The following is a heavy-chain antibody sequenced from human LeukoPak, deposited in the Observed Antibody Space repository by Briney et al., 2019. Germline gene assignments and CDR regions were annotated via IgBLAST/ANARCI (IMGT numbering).Heavy chain of an antibody. CDR2: IIPIFGTA. CDR1: GGTFSSYA. V-gene: IGHV1-69*05. D-gene: IGHD4-11*01. CDR3: ARALYSNSWFYYYYYMDV. Sequence: SVKVSCKASGGTFSSYAISWVRQAPGQGLEWMGGIIPIFGTANYAQKFQGRVTITTDESTSTAYMELSSPRSEDTAVYYCARALYSNSWFYYYYYMDVWGKGTTVTVSS. J-gene: IGHJ6*03.